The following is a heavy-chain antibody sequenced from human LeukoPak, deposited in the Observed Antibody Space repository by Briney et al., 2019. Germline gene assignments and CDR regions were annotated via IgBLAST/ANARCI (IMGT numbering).Heavy chain of an antibody. CDR3: ARGQQGIAAPGWFDP. CDR1: GFAFNNAW. J-gene: IGHJ5*02. V-gene: IGHV3-15*01. CDR2: IKSKTDGGTT. D-gene: IGHD6-13*01. Sequence: PGGSLRLSCAASGFAFNNAWMNWVRQAPGKGLEWVGRIKSKTDGGTTDYAAPVKGRFTISRDDSKNTLYLQMNSLKTEDTAVYYCARGQQGIAAPGWFDPWGQGTLVTVSS.